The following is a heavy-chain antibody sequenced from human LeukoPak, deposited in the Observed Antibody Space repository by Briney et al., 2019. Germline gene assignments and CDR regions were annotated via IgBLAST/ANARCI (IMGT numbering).Heavy chain of an antibody. Sequence: SGGSLRLSCAASGFTFSSYAMHWVRQAPGKGREGVAVISYDGRNKYYADSVKGRFTISRDNSKNTLYLQMNSLRAEDTAVYYCARGGYSSGWSQGGLDYWGQGTLVTVSS. CDR2: ISYDGRNK. CDR3: ARGGYSSGWSQGGLDY. J-gene: IGHJ4*02. CDR1: GFTFSSYA. D-gene: IGHD6-19*01. V-gene: IGHV3-30*04.